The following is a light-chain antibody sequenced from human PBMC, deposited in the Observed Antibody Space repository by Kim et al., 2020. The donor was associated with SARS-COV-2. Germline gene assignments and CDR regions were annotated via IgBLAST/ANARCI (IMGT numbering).Light chain of an antibody. J-gene: IGLJ2*01. CDR1: ALPKQY. Sequence: PVQWARITCSGDALPKQYAYWYQQTPGQAPVLVIYKASERPSGIPERFSGSSSGTTVTLTISGVQAEDEADYYCQSADSSGTYVVFGGGTQLTVL. CDR2: KAS. CDR3: QSADSSGTYVV. V-gene: IGLV3-25*03.